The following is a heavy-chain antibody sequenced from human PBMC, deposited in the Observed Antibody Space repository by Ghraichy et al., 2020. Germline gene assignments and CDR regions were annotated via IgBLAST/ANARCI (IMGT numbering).Heavy chain of an antibody. CDR3: VMCSGGRCHQSAFDF. CDR2: ISSSSGSI. V-gene: IGHV3-21*01. CDR1: GFTFSTYS. Sequence: GGSLRLSCAASGFTFSTYSMSSARQAPGKGLEWVSSISSSSGSIYYADSVKGRFTISRDNAKNSLYLQMNSLRAEDSAVYYCVMCSGGRCHQSAFDFWGQGTIVTLSS. J-gene: IGHJ3*01. D-gene: IGHD2-15*01.